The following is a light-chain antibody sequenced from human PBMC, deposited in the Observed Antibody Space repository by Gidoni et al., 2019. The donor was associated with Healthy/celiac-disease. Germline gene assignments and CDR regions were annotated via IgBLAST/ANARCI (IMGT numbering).Light chain of an antibody. Sequence: DIVMNQSPDSLAVSLGERATINCKSSQSVLYSSNNKNYLAWYQQKPGQPPNLLIYWASTRESGVPDRFSGSGSVTDFTLTISSLQAEDVAVYYCQQYYSTLSFTFGPGTKVDIK. CDR1: QSVLYSSNNKNY. V-gene: IGKV4-1*01. J-gene: IGKJ3*01. CDR3: QQYYSTLSFT. CDR2: WAS.